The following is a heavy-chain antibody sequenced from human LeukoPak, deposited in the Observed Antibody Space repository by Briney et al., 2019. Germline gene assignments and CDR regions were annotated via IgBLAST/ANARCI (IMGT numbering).Heavy chain of an antibody. CDR3: ARVQGYYYASGSPYYFDY. CDR1: GFTFSSYW. CDR2: IKQDGSEK. J-gene: IGHJ4*02. D-gene: IGHD3-10*01. Sequence: GGSLRLSCAASGFTFSSYWMSWVRQAPGKGLEWVANIKQDGSEKYYVDSVKGRFTISRDNAKNSLYLQMNSLRAEDTAVYYCARVQGYYYASGSPYYFDYWGQGTLVTVSS. V-gene: IGHV3-7*01.